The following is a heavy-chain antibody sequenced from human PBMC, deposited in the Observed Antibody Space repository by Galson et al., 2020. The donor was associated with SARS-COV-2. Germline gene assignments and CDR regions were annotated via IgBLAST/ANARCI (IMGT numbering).Heavy chain of an antibody. CDR3: AGRFGSSPPFDF. J-gene: IGHJ4*02. CDR1: GYFINSGYY. D-gene: IGHD6-6*01. V-gene: IGHV4-38-2*01. Sequence: SETLSLTCAVSGYFINSGYYWGWIRQPPGKGLEWIGSIYHSGRTYYNPSLKSRVTISVDTSKNQFSLKLSSVTAADTAVYYCAGRFGSSPPFDFWGQGTLVTVSS. CDR2: IYHSGRT.